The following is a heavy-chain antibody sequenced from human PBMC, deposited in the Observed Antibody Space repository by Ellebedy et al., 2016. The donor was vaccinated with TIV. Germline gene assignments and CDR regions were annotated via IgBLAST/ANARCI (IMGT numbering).Heavy chain of an antibody. V-gene: IGHV4-61*01. CDR2: IYYSWST. CDR3: AKDVAADAFDI. CDR1: GGSVSSGSYY. Sequence: SETLSLTCTVSGGSVSSGSYYWSWIRQPPGKGLEWIGYIYYSWSTNYNPSLKSRVTISVDTSKNQFSLRLSSVTAADTAVYYCAKDVAADAFDIWGQGTMVTVSS. D-gene: IGHD2-21*01. J-gene: IGHJ3*02.